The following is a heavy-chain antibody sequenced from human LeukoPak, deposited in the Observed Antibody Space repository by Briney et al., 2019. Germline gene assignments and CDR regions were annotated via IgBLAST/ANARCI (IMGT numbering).Heavy chain of an antibody. CDR2: ISYDGSNK. CDR1: GFTFSSYG. V-gene: IGHV3-30*03. CDR3: ARERSGMDV. Sequence: GGSLRLSCAASGFTFSSYGMHWVRQAPGKGLEWVAVISYDGSNKYYADSVKGRFTISRDNSKNTLYLQMNSLRAEETAVYYCARERSGMDVWGQGTTVTVSS. J-gene: IGHJ6*02.